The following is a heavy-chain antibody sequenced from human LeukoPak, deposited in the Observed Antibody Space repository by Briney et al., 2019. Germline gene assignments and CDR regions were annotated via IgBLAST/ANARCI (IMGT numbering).Heavy chain of an antibody. D-gene: IGHD3-22*01. Sequence: ASVKVSCKASGYTFTSYAMHWVRQAPGQRLEWMGWINAGNGNTKYSQKFQGRVTITRDTSASTAYMELSSLRSEDTAVYYCARDPTSPYYYDSSGYFDSWGQGTLVTVSS. CDR3: ARDPTSPYYYDSSGYFDS. CDR1: GYTFTSYA. V-gene: IGHV1-3*01. CDR2: INAGNGNT. J-gene: IGHJ4*02.